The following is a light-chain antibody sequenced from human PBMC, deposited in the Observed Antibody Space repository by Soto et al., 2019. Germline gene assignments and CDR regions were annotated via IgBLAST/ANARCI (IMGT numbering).Light chain of an antibody. CDR3: QQYNSYTWT. V-gene: IGKV1-5*03. Sequence: DIQMTQSPSTLSASVGDRVTITCRASQSISSWLAWYQQKPGKAPKLLIYKASSLESGVPSRFRGSGSGTEFTLTISSLQRDDFATYYCQQYNSYTWTFDQGTKVEIK. CDR2: KAS. J-gene: IGKJ1*01. CDR1: QSISSW.